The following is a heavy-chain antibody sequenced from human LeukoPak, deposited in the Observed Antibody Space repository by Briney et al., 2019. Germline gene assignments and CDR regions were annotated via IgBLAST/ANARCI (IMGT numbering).Heavy chain of an antibody. J-gene: IGHJ4*02. CDR1: GDSISIYY. D-gene: IGHD3-16*01. V-gene: IGHV4-59*08. CDR2: IHYSGST. Sequence: KPSETLSLTCTVSGDSISIYYWSWIRQPPGKGLEWIGYIHYSGSTNYNPSLRSRVTISVDTSKNQFSLKLSSATAADTAVYFCARRAINSVMFDYWGQGTLVTVSS. CDR3: ARRAINSVMFDY.